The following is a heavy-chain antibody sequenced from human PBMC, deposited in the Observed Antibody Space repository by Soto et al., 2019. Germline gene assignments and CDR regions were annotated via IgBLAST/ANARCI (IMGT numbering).Heavy chain of an antibody. J-gene: IGHJ4*02. D-gene: IGHD4-17*01. CDR1: GFTFSSYA. Sequence: GGSLRLSCAASGFTFSSYAMSWVRQAPGKGLEWVSAISGSGGSPVYYADSVKGRFTISRDDARNSLYLQMNSLRVEDTAVYYCAREIYGANEGVVYWGQGTQVTVSS. CDR3: AREIYGANEGVVY. CDR2: ISGSGGSPV. V-gene: IGHV3-23*01.